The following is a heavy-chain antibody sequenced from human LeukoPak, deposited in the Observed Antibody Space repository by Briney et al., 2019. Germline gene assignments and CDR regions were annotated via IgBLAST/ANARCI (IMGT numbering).Heavy chain of an antibody. J-gene: IGHJ6*02. V-gene: IGHV3-30-3*01. Sequence: GGSLRLSCAASGFTFSGYAMHWVRQAPGKGLEWVAIISYDGSNKYYADSVKGRFTISRDNSKNTMYLQMNSLRAEDTAVYYCARDRYYYDSSGYWGREEDYYYYGMDVWGQGTTVTVSS. CDR2: ISYDGSNK. CDR3: ARDRYYYDSSGYWGREEDYYYYGMDV. D-gene: IGHD3-22*01. CDR1: GFTFSGYA.